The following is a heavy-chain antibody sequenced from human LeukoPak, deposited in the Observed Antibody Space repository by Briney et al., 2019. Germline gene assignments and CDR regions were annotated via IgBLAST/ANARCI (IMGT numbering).Heavy chain of an antibody. Sequence: PSETLSLTCTVSGGSISSYYWSWIRQPPGKGLEWIGYIYYSGSTNYNPSLKSRVTISVDTSMNQFSLKLSSVTAADTAVYYCARSSQAAFDIWGQGTMVTVSS. CDR1: GGSISSYY. V-gene: IGHV4-59*01. J-gene: IGHJ3*02. CDR3: ARSSQAAFDI. CDR2: IYYSGST.